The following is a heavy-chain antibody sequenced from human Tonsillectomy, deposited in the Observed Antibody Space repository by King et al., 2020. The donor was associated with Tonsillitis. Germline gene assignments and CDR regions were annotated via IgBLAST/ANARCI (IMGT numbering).Heavy chain of an antibody. J-gene: IGHJ4*02. D-gene: IGHD6-19*01. CDR2: IKEDGSEI. V-gene: IGHV3-7*03. CDR1: DFTSSTHW. Sequence: VQLVESGGGLVQPGGSLRLSCAASDFTSSTHWMTWVRQAPGKGLEWLANIKEDGSEIYYVESVKGRFTISRDAPKKSLYLLMNSLSAEDTAVYYCVRGRGWLFDDWGQGTLVTVSS. CDR3: VRGRGWLFDD.